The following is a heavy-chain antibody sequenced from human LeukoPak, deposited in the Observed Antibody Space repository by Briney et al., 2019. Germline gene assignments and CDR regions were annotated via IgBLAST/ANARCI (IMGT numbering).Heavy chain of an antibody. Sequence: SETLSLTCTVSGDSISSDYWNWTRQPPGMGLEWIAYINYNGATNYNPSLKSRVTISVDTSKNQFSLKLTSVTAADTAVYYCARDSGYSSGWYNDYWGLGTLVTVSS. CDR1: GDSISSDY. CDR2: INYNGAT. CDR3: ARDSGYSSGWYNDY. V-gene: IGHV4-59*12. J-gene: IGHJ4*02. D-gene: IGHD6-19*01.